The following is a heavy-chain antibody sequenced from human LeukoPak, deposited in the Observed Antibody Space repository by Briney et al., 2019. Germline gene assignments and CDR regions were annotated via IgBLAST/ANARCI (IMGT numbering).Heavy chain of an antibody. CDR2: INHSGST. Sequence: SETLSLTCAVYGGSFSGYYWSWIRQPPGKGLEWIGEINHSGSTNYNPSLKSRVTISVDTSKNQFSLKLSSVTAADTAVYYCARQNYGAAPLRYWGQGTLVTVSS. CDR3: ARQNYGAAPLRY. CDR1: GGSFSGYY. J-gene: IGHJ4*02. V-gene: IGHV4-34*01. D-gene: IGHD4/OR15-4a*01.